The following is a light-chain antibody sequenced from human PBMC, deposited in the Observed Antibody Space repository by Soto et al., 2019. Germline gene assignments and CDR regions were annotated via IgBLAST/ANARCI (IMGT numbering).Light chain of an antibody. CDR3: RKYNSAPLT. V-gene: IGKV1-27*01. CDR1: QDITYS. Sequence: DIQMTQSPSSLSASVGDRVTITCRASQDITYSLAWYQQKPGKVPKLLIYAASTLQSGVPSRFSGSGSGTDFTLTISTLQPEDVATYYCRKYNSAPLTFGGGTKVEIK. CDR2: AAS. J-gene: IGKJ4*01.